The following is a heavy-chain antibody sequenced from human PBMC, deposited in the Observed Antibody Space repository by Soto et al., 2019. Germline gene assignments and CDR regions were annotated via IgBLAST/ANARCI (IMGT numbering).Heavy chain of an antibody. CDR3: ARDRLLWFGEFPDY. D-gene: IGHD3-10*01. V-gene: IGHV3-48*02. CDR2: ISSSGSPI. CDR1: GFTFSSYS. Sequence: GGSLRLSCAASGFTFSSYSMNWVRQAPGKGLEWLSYISSSGSPIYYADSVKGRFTVSRDNAKNSLYLQMNSLRDEDTAVYYCARDRLLWFGEFPDYWGQGTLVTVSS. J-gene: IGHJ4*02.